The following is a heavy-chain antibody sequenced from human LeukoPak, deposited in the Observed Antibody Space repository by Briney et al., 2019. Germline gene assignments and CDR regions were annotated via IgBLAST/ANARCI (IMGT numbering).Heavy chain of an antibody. CDR2: IYYSGST. V-gene: IGHV4-34*01. CDR1: GGSFSGYY. J-gene: IGHJ5*02. D-gene: IGHD6-13*01. Sequence: SETLSLTCAVYGGSFSGYYWSWIRQPPGKGLEWIGSIYYSGSTYYNPSLKSRVTISVDTSKNQFSLKLSSVTAADTAVYYCARVAYSSSWYNSGFDPWGQGTLVTVSS. CDR3: ARVAYSSSWYNSGFDP.